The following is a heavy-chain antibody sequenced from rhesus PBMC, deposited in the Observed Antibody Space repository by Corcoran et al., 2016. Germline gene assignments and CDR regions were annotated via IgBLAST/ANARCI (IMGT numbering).Heavy chain of an antibody. J-gene: IGHJ5-1*01. Sequence: QVQLQDSGPGLVKPSETLPLTCAVSGASISSNYWSWLRQAPGKGLEWIGRIYGVGERTDDNPSRKSRVTMAIDTSKNQVSLKLKSVTAADTAVYDCARDLPSSDRFDVWGAGVLVTVSS. CDR1: GASISSNY. V-gene: IGHV4S2*01. CDR3: ARDLPSSDRFDV. D-gene: IGHD2-39*01. CDR2: IYGVGERT.